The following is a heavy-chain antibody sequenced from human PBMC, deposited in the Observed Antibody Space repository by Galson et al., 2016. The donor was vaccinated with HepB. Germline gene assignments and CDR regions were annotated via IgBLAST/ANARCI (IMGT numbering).Heavy chain of an antibody. CDR2: INTGNGNT. CDR1: GYTFTRNL. V-gene: IGHV1-3*04. D-gene: IGHD3-10*01. Sequence: SVKVSCKASGYTFTRNLMHWVRQAPGQRLEWVGWINTGNGNTQYSQKFQDRVTISRDTSASTDYLELRSLRSEDTAVYYCAKPLWFGELPDEFYFDYWGQGTLVTVSS. CDR3: AKPLWFGELPDEFYFDY. J-gene: IGHJ4*02.